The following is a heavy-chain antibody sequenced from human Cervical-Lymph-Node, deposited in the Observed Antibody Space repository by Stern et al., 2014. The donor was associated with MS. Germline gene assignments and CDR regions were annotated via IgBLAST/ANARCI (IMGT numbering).Heavy chain of an antibody. V-gene: IGHV1-46*01. CDR2: FNPSGGKT. J-gene: IGHJ4*02. D-gene: IGHD1-1*01. Sequence: QVQLVESGAEIRKPGASVKISCEASGYTFTTYYMHWERQAPGQGLEWVALFNPSGGKTTYAQRFQGRVTVTGDTSTSTVYMELTGLRSEDTAVYYCARVLSLATSDSWGQGTLVIVSS. CDR1: GYTFTTYY. CDR3: ARVLSLATSDS.